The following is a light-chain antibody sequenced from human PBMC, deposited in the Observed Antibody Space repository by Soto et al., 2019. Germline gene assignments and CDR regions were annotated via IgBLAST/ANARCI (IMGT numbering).Light chain of an antibody. V-gene: IGKV1-5*01. CDR2: DAS. CDR1: QSISGW. CDR3: HHYNSYPIT. J-gene: IGKJ5*01. Sequence: DIQMTQSPSTLSASVGDRVTITCRASQSISGWLAWYQQKPGKAPNLLIYDASNLESGVPSRFSGSGSGTEFTLTISSLQPADFATYYCHHYNSYPITFGQGTRLEIK.